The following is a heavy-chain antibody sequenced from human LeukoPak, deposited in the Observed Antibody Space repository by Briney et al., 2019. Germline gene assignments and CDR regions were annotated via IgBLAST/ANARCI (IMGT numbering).Heavy chain of an antibody. CDR2: IYYSGST. D-gene: IGHD6-13*01. V-gene: IGHV4-59*01. Sequence: SETLSLTCSVSGGSISGYYWSWIRQPPGKGLAWIAYIYYSGSTNYNPSLKSRVTISVDTSKNQFSLKLTSVTAADTAVYYCARLSRIAAAGRYDYHSLDVWGKGTTVTVSS. J-gene: IGHJ6*04. CDR1: GGSISGYY. CDR3: ARLSRIAAAGRYDYHSLDV.